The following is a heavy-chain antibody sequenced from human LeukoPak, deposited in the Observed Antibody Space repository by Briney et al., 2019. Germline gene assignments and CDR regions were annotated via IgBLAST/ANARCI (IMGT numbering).Heavy chain of an antibody. CDR2: ISAYNGNT. Sequence: ASVKVSCKASGYTFTSYGISWVRQAPGQGLEWMGWISAYNGNTNYAQKLQGRVTMTTDTSTSTAYMELRSLRSDDTAVYYCAREGYCSGGSCHYYYYGMDVWGQGTTVTVSS. J-gene: IGHJ6*02. CDR3: AREGYCSGGSCHYYYYGMDV. V-gene: IGHV1-18*01. CDR1: GYTFTSYG. D-gene: IGHD2-15*01.